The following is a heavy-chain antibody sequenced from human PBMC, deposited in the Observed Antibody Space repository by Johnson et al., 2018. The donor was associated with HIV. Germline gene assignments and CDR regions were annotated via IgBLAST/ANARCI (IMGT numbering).Heavy chain of an antibody. CDR1: GFTFSSYG. CDR2: ISSSGSTI. V-gene: IGHV3-48*04. J-gene: IGHJ3*02. Sequence: VQLVESGGGVVQPGGSLRLSCAASGFTFSSYGMHWVRQAPGKGLEWVSYISSSGSTIYYADSVKGRFTISRDNAKNSLYLQMNSLKTEDTAVYYCTTEDPRGYGYLFSFGDAFDIWGQGTMVTVSS. D-gene: IGHD5-18*01. CDR3: TTEDPRGYGYLFSFGDAFDI.